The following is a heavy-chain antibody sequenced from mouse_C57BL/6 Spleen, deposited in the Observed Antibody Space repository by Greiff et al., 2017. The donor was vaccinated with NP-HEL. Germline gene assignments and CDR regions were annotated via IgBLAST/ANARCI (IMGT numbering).Heavy chain of an antibody. CDR1: GYTFTSYW. V-gene: IGHV1-64*01. D-gene: IGHD1-1*01. Sequence: QVQLQQPGAELVKPGASVKLSCKASGYTFTSYWMHWVKQRPGQGLEWIGMIHPNTGSTNYNEKFKSKATLTVDKSSSTAYMQLSSLTSEDSAVYYCAKATTVVGEDYWGQGTTLTVSS. J-gene: IGHJ2*01. CDR3: AKATTVVGEDY. CDR2: IHPNTGST.